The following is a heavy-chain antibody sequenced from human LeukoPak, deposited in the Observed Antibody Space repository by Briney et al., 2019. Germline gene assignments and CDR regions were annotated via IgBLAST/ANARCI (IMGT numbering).Heavy chain of an antibody. CDR1: GFTLSSYW. CDR2: IYSDGPST. D-gene: IGHD4-23*01. CDR3: ARDYGGNLRAFDI. J-gene: IGHJ3*02. V-gene: IGHV3-74*01. Sequence: GGSLRLSCAASGFTLSSYWIHWVRQGPGKGLVWVSRIYSDGPSTIYADSVKGRFTIYRDNVKNTVYLQMNSLRAEDTAVYYCARDYGGNLRAFDIWGQGTMVTVSS.